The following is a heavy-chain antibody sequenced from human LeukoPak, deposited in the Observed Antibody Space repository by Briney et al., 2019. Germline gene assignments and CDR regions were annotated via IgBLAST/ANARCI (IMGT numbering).Heavy chain of an antibody. CDR1: GFIFSAYE. Sequence: GGSLRLSCAASGFIFSAYEMNWVRQAPGKGLEGVSYIISSGSTIYYAEPVKGRFPISRDNAKKSLYLQMNSLRAEAPAVYYCARVYSSGWTYWGQGTLVTVSS. CDR3: ARVYSSGWTY. CDR2: IISSGSTI. D-gene: IGHD6-19*01. J-gene: IGHJ4*02. V-gene: IGHV3-48*03.